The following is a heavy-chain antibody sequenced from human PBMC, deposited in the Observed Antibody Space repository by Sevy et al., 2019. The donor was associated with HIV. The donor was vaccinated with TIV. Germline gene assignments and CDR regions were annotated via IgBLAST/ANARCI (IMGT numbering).Heavy chain of an antibody. D-gene: IGHD3-10*01. CDR3: AKAGPNYYGSRSTPANWFDA. CDR1: GFTFSSYA. Sequence: GSLRLSCAASGFTFSSYAMSWVRQAPGKGLEWVSAISGSGGSTYYVDPVKGRYTISRDNSKNTLYLQMNSLRAEDTAIYYCAKAGPNYYGSRSTPANWFDAWGQGTLVTVSS. J-gene: IGHJ5*02. CDR2: ISGSGGST. V-gene: IGHV3-23*01.